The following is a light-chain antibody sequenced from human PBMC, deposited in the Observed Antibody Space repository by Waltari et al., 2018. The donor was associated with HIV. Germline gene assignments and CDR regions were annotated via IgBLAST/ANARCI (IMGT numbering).Light chain of an antibody. J-gene: IGLJ3*02. V-gene: IGLV2-14*01. Sequence: HSVLTQPASVSGSPGQSITISCSGPTSDMSSLNFVSWYQQSSGRAPKLIIFEVSSRPSGISARFSGSKSGATASLTISALRTEDEADYFCSSYSPRGSVVFGGGTKVTVL. CDR1: TSDMSSLNF. CDR2: EVS. CDR3: SSYSPRGSVV.